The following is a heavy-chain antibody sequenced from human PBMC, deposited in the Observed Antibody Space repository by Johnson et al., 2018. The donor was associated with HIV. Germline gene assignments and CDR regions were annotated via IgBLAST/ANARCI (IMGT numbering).Heavy chain of an antibody. D-gene: IGHD1-26*01. J-gene: IGHJ3*01. CDR3: ARAVRVGATTNSAFDF. CDR1: GFTFSDYY. CDR2: ISSSGSTI. Sequence: QVQLVESGGGLVKPGGSLRLSCAASGFTFSDYYMSWIRQAPGKGLEWVSYISSSGSTIYYADSGKGRFTISRDNAKNSLYLQMKSLRDEDTALYDCARAVRVGATTNSAFDFWGQGTMVTVSS. V-gene: IGHV3-11*01.